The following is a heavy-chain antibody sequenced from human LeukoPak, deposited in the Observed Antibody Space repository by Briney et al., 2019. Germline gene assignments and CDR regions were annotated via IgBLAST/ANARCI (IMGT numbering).Heavy chain of an antibody. CDR3: ARRKGYCSGGSCYSGWYFDL. CDR1: GGSISSHY. J-gene: IGHJ2*01. D-gene: IGHD2-15*01. Sequence: SETLSLTCTVSGGSISSHYWSWIRQPPGKGLEWIGYIYYSGSTNYNPSLKSRVTISVDTSKDQFSLKLSSVTAADTAVYYCARRKGYCSGGSCYSGWYFDLWGRGTLVTVSS. V-gene: IGHV4-59*08. CDR2: IYYSGST.